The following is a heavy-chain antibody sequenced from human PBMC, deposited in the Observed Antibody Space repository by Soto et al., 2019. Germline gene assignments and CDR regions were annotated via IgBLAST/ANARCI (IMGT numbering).Heavy chain of an antibody. Sequence: ASVKVSCKASGYTFTSYGISWARQAPGQGLEWMGWISAYNGNTNYAQKLQGRVTMTTDTSTSTAYMELRSLRSDDTAVYYCARDNGSSGYYSTGYWGQGTLVTVSS. D-gene: IGHD3-22*01. CDR2: ISAYNGNT. CDR3: ARDNGSSGYYSTGY. J-gene: IGHJ4*02. V-gene: IGHV1-18*01. CDR1: GYTFTSYG.